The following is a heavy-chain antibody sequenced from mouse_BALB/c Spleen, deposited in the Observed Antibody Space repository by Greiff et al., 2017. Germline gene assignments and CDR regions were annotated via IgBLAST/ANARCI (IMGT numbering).Heavy chain of an antibody. CDR3: TRADYDYDEGFAY. CDR1: GFTFSSYT. CDR2: ISSGGSYT. J-gene: IGHJ3*01. D-gene: IGHD2-4*01. Sequence: EVQLVESGGGLVKPGGSLKLSCAASGFTFSSYTMSWVRQTPEKRLEWVATISSGGSYTYYPDSVKGRFTISRDNAKNTLYLQMSSLKSEDTAMYYCTRADYDYDEGFAYWGQGTLVTVSA. V-gene: IGHV5-6-4*01.